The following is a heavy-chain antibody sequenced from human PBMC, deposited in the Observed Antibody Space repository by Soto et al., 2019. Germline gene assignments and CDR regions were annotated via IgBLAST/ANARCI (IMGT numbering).Heavy chain of an antibody. J-gene: IGHJ4*02. CDR1: GDTFTTYD. V-gene: IGHV1-8*01. CDR2: INPNSGNI. CDR3: ARGRASGSYYLLDY. D-gene: IGHD3-10*01. Sequence: ASVKVSCKASGDTFTTYDINWVRQATGHGLEWMGWINPNSGNIGYAQRFQGRVTMTRDTAIRTAYMEVSSPRSNDTAVYYCARGRASGSYYLLDYWGQGTLVTVS.